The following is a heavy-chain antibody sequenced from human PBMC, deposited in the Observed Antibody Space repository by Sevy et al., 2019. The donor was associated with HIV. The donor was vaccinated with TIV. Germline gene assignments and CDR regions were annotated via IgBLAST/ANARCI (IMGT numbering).Heavy chain of an antibody. V-gene: IGHV4-39*01. D-gene: IGHD3-3*01. Sequence: SETLSLTCTVSGGSISSSSYYWGWIRQPPGKGLEWIGSIYYSGSTYYNPSLKSRVTISVDTSKNQFSLKLSSVTAADTAVHYCARRPPRGLRFLEWQPLGAFDIWGQGTMVTVSS. CDR1: GGSISSSSYY. CDR3: ARRPPRGLRFLEWQPLGAFDI. J-gene: IGHJ3*02. CDR2: IYYSGST.